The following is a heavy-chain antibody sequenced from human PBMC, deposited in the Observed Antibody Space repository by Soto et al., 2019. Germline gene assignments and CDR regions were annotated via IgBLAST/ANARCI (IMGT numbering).Heavy chain of an antibody. CDR3: ARGAALAGKLDL. J-gene: IGHJ4*02. D-gene: IGHD6-19*01. V-gene: IGHV3-21*06. Sequence: GWSLRLSCEASGFTFTSDSMTWVRQAPGKGLEWVSSISSHGRDIFYADSVKGRFTISRDNAKDSLHLQMNSLTGEDSAVYYCARGAALAGKLDLWGQGTLVTVSS. CDR2: ISSHGRDI. CDR1: GFTFTSDS.